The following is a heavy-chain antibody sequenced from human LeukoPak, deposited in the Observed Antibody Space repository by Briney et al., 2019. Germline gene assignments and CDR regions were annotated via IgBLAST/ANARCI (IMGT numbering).Heavy chain of an antibody. CDR3: ARRGSVALYY. CDR2: IYYSGNT. J-gene: IGHJ4*02. V-gene: IGHV4-59*12. D-gene: IGHD6-19*01. CDR1: GGSIISYY. Sequence: SETLSLTCSVSGGSIISYYWSWIRQPPGKGLEWVGYIYYSGNTNYNPSLKSRVTISVDTSKNQFSLKLSSVTAADTAVYYCARRGSVALYYWGQGTLVTVSS.